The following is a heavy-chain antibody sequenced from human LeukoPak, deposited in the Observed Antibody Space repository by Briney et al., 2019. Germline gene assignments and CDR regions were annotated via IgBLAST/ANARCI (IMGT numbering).Heavy chain of an antibody. CDR2: IKQDGNEI. CDR3: ARCLIAAGPLDGFDM. J-gene: IGHJ3*02. Sequence: GGSLRLSCAASGFTSSIYWMSWVRQAPGKELEGVADIKQDGNEIYYVDSVKGRFTISRDNSQSSLFLQMNSLRADDAAVYYCARCLIAAGPLDGFDMWGQGTIVTVSS. CDR1: GFTSSIYW. D-gene: IGHD6-6*01. V-gene: IGHV3-7*01.